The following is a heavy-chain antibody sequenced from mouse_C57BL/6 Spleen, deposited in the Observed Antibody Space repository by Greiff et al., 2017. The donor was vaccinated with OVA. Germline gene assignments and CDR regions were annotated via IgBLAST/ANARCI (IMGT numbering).Heavy chain of an antibody. CDR3: ARRAVPHYYAMDY. CDR2: ISDGGSYT. Sequence: VQRVESGGGLVKPGGSLKLSCAASGFTFSSYAMSWVRQTPEKRLEWVATISDGGSYTYYPDNVKGRFTISRDNAKNNLYLQMSHLKSEDTAMYYCARRAVPHYYAMDYWGQGTSVTVSS. V-gene: IGHV5-4*01. J-gene: IGHJ4*01. D-gene: IGHD1-1*01. CDR1: GFTFSSYA.